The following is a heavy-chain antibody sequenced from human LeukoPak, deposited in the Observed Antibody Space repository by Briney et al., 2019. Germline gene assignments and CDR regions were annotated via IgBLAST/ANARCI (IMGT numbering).Heavy chain of an antibody. CDR3: AKDVESYSGYCDY. D-gene: IGHD5-12*01. V-gene: IGHV3-23*01. J-gene: IGHJ4*02. Sequence: PGGSLRLSCAASGFTVSSSYMSWVRQAPGKGLEWVSAISGSGGSTYYADSVKGRFTISRDNSKNTLYLQMNSLRAEDTAVYYCAKDVESYSGYCDYWGQGTLVTVSS. CDR2: ISGSGGST. CDR1: GFTVSSSY.